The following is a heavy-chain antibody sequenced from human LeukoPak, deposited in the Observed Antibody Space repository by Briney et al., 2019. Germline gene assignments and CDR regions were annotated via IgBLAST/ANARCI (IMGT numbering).Heavy chain of an antibody. CDR1: GFTFSSYE. V-gene: IGHV3-48*03. CDR3: ARVGSTSCVDY. CDR2: ISSSGSTI. D-gene: IGHD2-2*01. J-gene: IGHJ4*02. Sequence: PGGSLRLSCAASGFTFSSYEMNWVRQAPGKGLERVSYISSSGSTIYYADSVKGRFTISRDNAKNSLYLQMNSLRAEDTAVYYCARVGSTSCVDYWGQGTLVTVSS.